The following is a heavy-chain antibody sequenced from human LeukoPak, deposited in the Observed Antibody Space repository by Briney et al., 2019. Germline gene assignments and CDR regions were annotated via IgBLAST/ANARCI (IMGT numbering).Heavy chain of an antibody. D-gene: IGHD6-13*01. CDR2: IYYSGST. J-gene: IGHJ4*02. CDR3: ASLRSSSWYWGLDY. V-gene: IGHV4-39*07. CDR1: GGSISSSSYY. Sequence: SETLSLTCTVSGGSISSSSYYWGWIRQPPGKGLEWIGSIYYSGSTYYNPSLKSRVTISVDTSKNQFSLKLSSVTAADTAVYYCASLRSSSWYWGLDYWGQGTLVTVSS.